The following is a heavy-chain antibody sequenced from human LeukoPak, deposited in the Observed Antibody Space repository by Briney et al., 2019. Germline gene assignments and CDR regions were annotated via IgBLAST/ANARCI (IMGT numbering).Heavy chain of an antibody. V-gene: IGHV4-31*03. CDR1: GGSISSGGYY. Sequence: SETLSLTCTVSGGSISSGGYYWSWIRQHPGTGLEWIGYIYYSGSTYYNPSLKSRVTISVDTSKNQLSLKLSSVTAADTAVYYCARGHTARGWFDPWGQGTLVTVSS. J-gene: IGHJ5*02. CDR3: ARGHTARGWFDP. CDR2: IYYSGST. D-gene: IGHD2-15*01.